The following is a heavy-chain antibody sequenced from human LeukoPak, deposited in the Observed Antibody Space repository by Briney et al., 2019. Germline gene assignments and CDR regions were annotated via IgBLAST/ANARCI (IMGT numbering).Heavy chain of an antibody. Sequence: ASVKVPCKVSGGTFSSYAISWVRQAPGQGLEWMGGIIPIFGTANYAQKIQGRVTITADESTSTAYMELSSLRSEDTAVYYCARVVRFGELYYFDYWGQGTLVTVSS. CDR1: GGTFSSYA. CDR2: IIPIFGTA. CDR3: ARVVRFGELYYFDY. V-gene: IGHV1-69*13. J-gene: IGHJ4*02. D-gene: IGHD3-10*01.